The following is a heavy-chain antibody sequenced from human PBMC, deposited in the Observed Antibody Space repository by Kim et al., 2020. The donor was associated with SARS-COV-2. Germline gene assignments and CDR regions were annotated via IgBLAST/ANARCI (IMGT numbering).Heavy chain of an antibody. CDR1: GFTFSSYW. J-gene: IGHJ4*02. CDR2: VNRDGSTT. Sequence: GGSMRLSCAASGFTFSSYWMHWVRQAPGKGLVWVSRVNRDGSTTNYADSVKGRFTISRDNAKNTLYLQMNSLRAEDTAVYYCARETPVRGEYYFDYWGQVILVTVSS. V-gene: IGHV3-74*01. D-gene: IGHD3-10*01. CDR3: ARETPVRGEYYFDY.